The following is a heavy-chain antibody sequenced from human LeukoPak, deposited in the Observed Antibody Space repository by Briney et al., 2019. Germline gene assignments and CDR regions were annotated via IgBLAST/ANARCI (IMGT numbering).Heavy chain of an antibody. CDR1: GFTFSSYA. V-gene: IGHV3-48*04. CDR3: AKDHRSHTVTNYFDY. CDR2: IGTSSTTI. Sequence: PGGSLRLSCAASGFTFSSYAMNWVRQPPGKGLEWVSNIGTSSTTIYYADSVKGRFTISRDNAKNSLYLQMNSLRAEDTAVYYCAKDHRSHTVTNYFDYWGQGTLVTVSS. J-gene: IGHJ4*02. D-gene: IGHD4-11*01.